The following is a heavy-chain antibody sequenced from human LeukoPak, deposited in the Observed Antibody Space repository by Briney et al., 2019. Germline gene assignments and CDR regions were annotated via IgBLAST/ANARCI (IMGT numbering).Heavy chain of an antibody. V-gene: IGHV1-8*01. CDR2: MNPNSGNT. CDR1: GYTFTSYD. CDR3: ARGRKEGFLEWLLFKYYFDY. Sequence: GASVKVSCKASGYTFTSYDINWVRQATGQGLEWMGWMNPNSGNTGYAQKFQGRVTMTRNTSISTAYMELSSLRSEDTAVYYCARGRKEGFLEWLLFKYYFDYWGQGTLATVSS. J-gene: IGHJ4*02. D-gene: IGHD3-3*01.